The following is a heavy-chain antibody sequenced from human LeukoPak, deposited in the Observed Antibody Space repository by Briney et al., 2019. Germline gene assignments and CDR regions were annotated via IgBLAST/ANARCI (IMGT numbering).Heavy chain of an antibody. CDR2: ISSSSSYI. CDR1: GFTFSSYS. Sequence: GGSLRLSCAASGFTFSSYSMNWVRQAPGKGLEWVSSISSSSSYIYHADSVKGRFTISRDNAKNSLYLQMNSLRAEDTAVYYCARDRRLLRRDYYYGMDVWGKGTTVTVSS. J-gene: IGHJ6*04. V-gene: IGHV3-21*01. D-gene: IGHD2/OR15-2a*01. CDR3: ARDRRLLRRDYYYGMDV.